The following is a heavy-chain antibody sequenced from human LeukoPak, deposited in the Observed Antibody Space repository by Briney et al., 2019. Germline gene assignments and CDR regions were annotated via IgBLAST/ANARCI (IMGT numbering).Heavy chain of an antibody. V-gene: IGHV4-61*01. J-gene: IGHJ4*02. D-gene: IGHD3-22*01. CDR3: ACSKYDSSGFDFDY. CDR1: GGSVSSGSYY. Sequence: PSETLSLTCTVSGGSVSSGSYYWSWIRQPPGKGLEWIGYIYYSGSTNYNPSLKSRVTISVDTSKNQFSLKLSSVTAADTAVYYCACSKYDSSGFDFDYWGQGTLVTVSS. CDR2: IYYSGST.